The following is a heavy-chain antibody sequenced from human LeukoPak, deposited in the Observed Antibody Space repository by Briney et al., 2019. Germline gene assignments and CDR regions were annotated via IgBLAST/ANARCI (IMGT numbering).Heavy chain of an antibody. CDR1: GFTFSDYY. J-gene: IGHJ3*02. D-gene: IGHD2-15*01. CDR3: ARDNVGAFDI. Sequence: PGGSPRLSCAASGFTFSDYYMSWIRQAPGKGLEWVSYISSSSSYPNYADSLKGRFTISRVNAKNSLYLQMNSLRAEDTAVYYCARDNVGAFDIWGQGTMVTVFS. CDR2: ISSSSSYP. V-gene: IGHV3-11*06.